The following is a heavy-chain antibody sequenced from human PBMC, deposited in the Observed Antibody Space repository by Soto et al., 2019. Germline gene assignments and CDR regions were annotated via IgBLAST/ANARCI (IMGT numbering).Heavy chain of an antibody. V-gene: IGHV4-38-2*01. CDR1: GYSISSGYY. D-gene: IGHD6-6*01. CDR2: IYHSGST. CDR3: ARFKYSSSSNYFDS. Sequence: SETLSLTCAVSGYSISSGYYWGWIRQPPGKGLEWIGSIYHSGSTYYNPSLKSRVTISVDTSKNQFSLKLSSVTAADTAVYYCARFKYSSSSNYFDSWGQGTMVTVSS. J-gene: IGHJ4*02.